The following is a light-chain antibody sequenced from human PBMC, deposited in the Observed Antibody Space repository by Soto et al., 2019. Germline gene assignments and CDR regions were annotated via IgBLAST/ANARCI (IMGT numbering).Light chain of an antibody. V-gene: IGKV3-15*01. J-gene: IGKJ5*01. CDR1: QSVTTN. CDR3: QQRSNWPQIT. Sequence: VLMTQSPATRSASRGGGATLSCTASQSVTTNLAWYQQKPGQAPRLLIYGASTRATGIPARFSGSGSGTEFTLTISSLQSEDFAFYYCQQRSNWPQITFGQGTRLEI. CDR2: GAS.